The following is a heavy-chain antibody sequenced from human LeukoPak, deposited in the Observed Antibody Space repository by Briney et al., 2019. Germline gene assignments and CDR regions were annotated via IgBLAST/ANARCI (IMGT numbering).Heavy chain of an antibody. Sequence: PGGSLRLSCAASGFTFSSYSMNWVRQAPGKGLEWVSSISSSSSYIYYADSVKGRFTISRDNAKNSLYLQMNSLRAEDTAVYYCARVRPPDPDYGGNLDYWGQGTLVTVSS. D-gene: IGHD4-23*01. J-gene: IGHJ4*02. CDR1: GFTFSSYS. V-gene: IGHV3-21*01. CDR2: ISSSSSYI. CDR3: ARVRPPDPDYGGNLDY.